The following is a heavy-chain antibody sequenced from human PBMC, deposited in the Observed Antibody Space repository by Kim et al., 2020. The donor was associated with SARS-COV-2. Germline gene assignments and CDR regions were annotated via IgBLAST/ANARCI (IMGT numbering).Heavy chain of an antibody. Sequence: GGSLRLSCAASGFTFSSYGMHWVRQAPGKGLEWVAVIWYDGSNKYYADSVKGRFTISRDNSKNTLYLQMNSLRAEDTAVYYCARGLSGWYYFDYWGQGTLVTVSS. CDR3: ARGLSGWYYFDY. CDR2: IWYDGSNK. V-gene: IGHV3-33*01. D-gene: IGHD6-19*01. J-gene: IGHJ4*02. CDR1: GFTFSSYG.